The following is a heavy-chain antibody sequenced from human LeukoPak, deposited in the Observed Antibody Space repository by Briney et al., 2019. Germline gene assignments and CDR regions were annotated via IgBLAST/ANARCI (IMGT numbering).Heavy chain of an antibody. V-gene: IGHV3-66*01. CDR3: ASKVTTGY. D-gene: IGHD4-17*01. J-gene: IGHJ4*02. Sequence: GGSLRLSCVVSGLTVSSNYMSWVRQAPGKGLEWVSVIYSGGATNYADSVKGRFIVYRDNSKNTLYLQMNSLRAEDTAVYYCASKVTTGYWGQGTLVTVSS. CDR1: GLTVSSNY. CDR2: IYSGGAT.